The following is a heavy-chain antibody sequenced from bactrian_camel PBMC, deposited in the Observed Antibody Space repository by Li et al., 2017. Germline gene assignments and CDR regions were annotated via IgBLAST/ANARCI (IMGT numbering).Heavy chain of an antibody. J-gene: IGHJ4*01. Sequence: VQLVESGGGSVQAGGSLRLSCTASGDTADYDCMGWWRDSRDSQGRPLMTVAGISSGGSSSYYDDSVKGRFTISQDNGKNTVTLQMYSLKPEDTAVYYCAVGHWAGRCYPAAGYWGQGTQVTVSS. CDR1: GDTADYDC. CDR2: ISSGGSSS. D-gene: IGHD6*01. CDR3: AVGHWAGRCYPAAGY. V-gene: IGHV3S53*01.